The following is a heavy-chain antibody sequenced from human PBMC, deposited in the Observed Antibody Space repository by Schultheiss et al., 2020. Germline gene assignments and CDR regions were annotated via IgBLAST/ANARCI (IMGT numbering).Heavy chain of an antibody. Sequence: SQTLSLTCTVSGGSISSGGYYWSWIRQCPGKGLEWIGYIYYSGSTYYNPSLKSRVTISVDTSKNQFSLKLSSVTAADTAVYYCARAVLNYYDSSGYIDYWGQGTLVTVSS. CDR1: GGSISSGGYY. CDR3: ARAVLNYYDSSGYIDY. V-gene: IGHV4-31*03. J-gene: IGHJ4*02. D-gene: IGHD3-22*01. CDR2: IYYSGST.